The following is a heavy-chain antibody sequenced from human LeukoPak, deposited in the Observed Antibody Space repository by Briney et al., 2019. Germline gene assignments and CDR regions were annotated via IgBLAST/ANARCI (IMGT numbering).Heavy chain of an antibody. Sequence: GESLKISCKGSGYSFTSYWIGWVRQMPGKGLEWMGIIYPGDSDTRYSPSFQGQVTISADKSISTAYLQWSSLKASDTAMYYCASSGNYYDSSGPPYWWGQGTLVTVSS. CDR3: ASSGNYYDSSGPPYW. D-gene: IGHD3-22*01. CDR2: IYPGDSDT. V-gene: IGHV5-51*01. J-gene: IGHJ4*02. CDR1: GYSFTSYW.